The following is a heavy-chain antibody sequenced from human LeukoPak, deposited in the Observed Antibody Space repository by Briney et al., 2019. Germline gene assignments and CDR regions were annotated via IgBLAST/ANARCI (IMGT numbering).Heavy chain of an antibody. D-gene: IGHD7-27*01. Sequence: SETPSLTCTVSGGSISSSSYYWGWIRQPPGKGLEWIGSIYYSGSTYYNPSLKSRVTISVDTSKNQFSLKLSSVTAADTAVYYCARRAAGAVDYWGQGTLVTVSS. CDR3: ARRAAGAVDY. CDR2: IYYSGST. V-gene: IGHV4-39*01. CDR1: GGSISSSSYY. J-gene: IGHJ4*02.